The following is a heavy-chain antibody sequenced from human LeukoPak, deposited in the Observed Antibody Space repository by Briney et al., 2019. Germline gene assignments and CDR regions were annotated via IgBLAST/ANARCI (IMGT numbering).Heavy chain of an antibody. D-gene: IGHD2-2*01. V-gene: IGHV1-46*01. CDR3: ARSYCSSTSCHQGHDAFDI. CDR1: GYTFTSYY. Sequence: ASVKVSCKASGYTFTSYYMHWVRQAPGQGLEWMGIINPSGGSTSYAQKFQGRVTMTRDTSTSTVYMELSSLRSEDTAVYYCARSYCSSTSCHQGHDAFDIWGQGTMVTVSS. J-gene: IGHJ3*02. CDR2: INPSGGST.